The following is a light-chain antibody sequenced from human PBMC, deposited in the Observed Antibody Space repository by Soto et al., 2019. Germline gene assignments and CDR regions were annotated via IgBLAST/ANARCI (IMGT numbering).Light chain of an antibody. V-gene: IGKV3-20*01. J-gene: IGKJ1*01. CDR1: QSVGSS. CDR3: QHYGESPRM. Sequence: EIVLTQSPATLSLSPGERATLSCRASQSVGSSLSWYQQKPGQAPRLLFYGASNRATAIPDRFSGSGFGTDFTLIITRLEAEDFAVYYCQHYGESPRMFGPGTKVEI. CDR2: GAS.